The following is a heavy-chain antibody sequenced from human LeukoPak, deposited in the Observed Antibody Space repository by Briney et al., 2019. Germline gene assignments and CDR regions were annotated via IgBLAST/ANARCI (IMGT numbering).Heavy chain of an antibody. J-gene: IGHJ4*02. V-gene: IGHV1-18*01. CDR1: GYTFTSYG. D-gene: IGHD2-2*01. CDR2: ISAYNGNT. CDR3: ARAIVVVPADSNFDY. Sequence: ASVKVSCKASGYTFTSYGISWVRQAPGQGLEWMGWISAYNGNTNYAQKLQGRVTMTTDTSTSTAYMELRSLRPDDTAVYYCARAIVVVPADSNFDYWGQGTLVTVSS.